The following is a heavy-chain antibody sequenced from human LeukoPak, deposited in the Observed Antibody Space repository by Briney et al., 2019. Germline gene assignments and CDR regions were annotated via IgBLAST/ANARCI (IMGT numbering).Heavy chain of an antibody. CDR3: ARLVAAAGRSYYYYYGMDV. D-gene: IGHD6-13*01. CDR2: IYYSGST. J-gene: IGHJ6*02. V-gene: IGHV4-39*01. Sequence: SETLSLTCTVSGGSISSSSYSWGWIRQPPGKGLEWIGSIYYSGSTYYNPSLKSRVTISVDTSKNQFSLKLSSVTAADTAVYYCARLVAAAGRSYYYYYGMDVWGQGTTVTVSS. CDR1: GGSISSSSYS.